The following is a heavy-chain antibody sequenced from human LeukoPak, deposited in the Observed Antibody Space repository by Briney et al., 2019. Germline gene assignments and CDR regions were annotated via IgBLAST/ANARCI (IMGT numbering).Heavy chain of an antibody. CDR3: ARGRDRSKAGDR. D-gene: IGHD5-24*01. CDR2: IHPSGIF. CDR1: GGSCDDYY. V-gene: IGHV4-34*01. Sequence: ASETLSLTCAVCGGSCDDYYCSWIRQPPGKGLEWIGEIHPSGIFYYNSSLVSRVSISIDTSKSQFSLRLTSVTAADTAFYYCARGRDRSKAGDRWGQGSLVTVSS. J-gene: IGHJ5*02.